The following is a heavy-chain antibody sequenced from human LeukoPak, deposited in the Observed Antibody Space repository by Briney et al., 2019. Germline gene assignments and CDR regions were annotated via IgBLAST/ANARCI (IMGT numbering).Heavy chain of an antibody. CDR2: IWYDGSIK. V-gene: IGHV3-33*06. D-gene: IGHD3-22*01. Sequence: QPGRSLRLSCAASGFTFSSYGMHWVRQAPGKGLEWVAVIWYDGSIKYYGDSVKGRFTISRDNSKNTLYLQMNSLSAEDTAVYYCAKSRGYYYEKSGPADYWGQGTLVTVSS. J-gene: IGHJ4*02. CDR3: AKSRGYYYEKSGPADY. CDR1: GFTFSSYG.